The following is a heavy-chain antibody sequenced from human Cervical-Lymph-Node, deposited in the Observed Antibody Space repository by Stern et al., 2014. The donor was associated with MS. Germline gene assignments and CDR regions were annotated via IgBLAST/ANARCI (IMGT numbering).Heavy chain of an antibody. CDR3: AKDRGMIVVVTYYLDS. CDR2: ISYDGSNA. J-gene: IGHJ4*02. CDR1: GFSFSSYG. D-gene: IGHD3-22*01. Sequence: VQLVESGGGVVQPGRSLRLSCVASGFSFSSYGMHWVRQAPGKGLEWVAVISYDGSNAYYADSVKGRFTISRDNSKNTLYLQLNSLRPEDTAVYYCAKDRGMIVVVTYYLDSWGQGTLVTVSS. V-gene: IGHV3-30*18.